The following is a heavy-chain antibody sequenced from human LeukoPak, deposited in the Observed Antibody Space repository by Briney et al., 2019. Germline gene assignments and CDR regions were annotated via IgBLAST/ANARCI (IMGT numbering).Heavy chain of an antibody. Sequence: ETLSLTCTVSGGSISNYYWSWVRQAPGKGLEYVSSISSNGGSTYYANSVKGRFTISRDNSKNTLYLQMGSLRAEDMAVYYCARGGQSKYDSSGYLNYFDYWGQGTLVTVSS. CDR2: ISSNGGST. CDR1: GGSISNYY. J-gene: IGHJ4*02. D-gene: IGHD3-22*01. CDR3: ARGGQSKYDSSGYLNYFDY. V-gene: IGHV3-64*01.